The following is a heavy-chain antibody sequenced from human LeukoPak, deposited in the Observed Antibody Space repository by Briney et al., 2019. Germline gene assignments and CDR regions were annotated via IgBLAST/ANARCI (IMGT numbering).Heavy chain of an antibody. CDR2: IYYSGST. J-gene: IGHJ4*02. CDR3: ARLIQPLVYPTFDY. CDR1: GGSISSYY. D-gene: IGHD6-13*01. V-gene: IGHV4-59*01. Sequence: SETLSLTCTVSGGSISSYYWSWIRQPPGKGLEWIGYIYYSGSTNYNPSLKSRVTISVDTSKNQFSLKLSSVTAADTAVYYCARLIQPLVYPTFDYWAREPWSPSPQ.